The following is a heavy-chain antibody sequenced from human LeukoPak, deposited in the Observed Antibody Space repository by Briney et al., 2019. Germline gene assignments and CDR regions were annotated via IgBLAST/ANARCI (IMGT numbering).Heavy chain of an antibody. J-gene: IGHJ4*02. CDR3: ARGRRDGYNMYYFDY. CDR1: GGSISSGGYS. Sequence: PSETLSLTCTVSGGSISSGGYSWSWIRQHPGKGLEWIGYIYYSGSTYYNPSLKSRVTISVDTSKNQFSLKLSSVTAADTAVYYCARGRRDGYNMYYFDYWGQGTLVTVSS. V-gene: IGHV4-31*03. CDR2: IYYSGST. D-gene: IGHD5-24*01.